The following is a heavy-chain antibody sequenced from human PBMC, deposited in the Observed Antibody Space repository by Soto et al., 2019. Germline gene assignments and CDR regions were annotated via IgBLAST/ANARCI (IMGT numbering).Heavy chain of an antibody. V-gene: IGHV3-33*01. D-gene: IGHD6-19*01. CDR3: ARCDVSGWYNYYYMDV. CDR1: GFTFSSYG. J-gene: IGHJ6*03. CDR2: IWYDGSNK. Sequence: QVQLVESGGGVVQPGRSLRLSCAASGFTFSSYGMHWVRQAPGKGLEWGAVIWYDGSNKYYADSVKGRFTISSDNSKNTLYLQMNSLRAEYTAVYYCARCDVSGWYNYYYMDVWGKGTTVTVSS.